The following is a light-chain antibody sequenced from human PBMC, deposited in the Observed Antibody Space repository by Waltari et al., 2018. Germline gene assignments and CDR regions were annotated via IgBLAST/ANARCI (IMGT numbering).Light chain of an antibody. Sequence: QSVLTQPPSASGTPGQRVTISCYGGRSHIGSNSVNWFQQLPGTAPRLFIYFTDQRPSGVPGRFSGSKSGTSASLAISGLQSGDEADYYCASWDASLNGWVFGGGTKLTVL. V-gene: IGLV1-44*01. CDR1: RSHIGSNS. CDR2: FTD. J-gene: IGLJ3*02. CDR3: ASWDASLNGWV.